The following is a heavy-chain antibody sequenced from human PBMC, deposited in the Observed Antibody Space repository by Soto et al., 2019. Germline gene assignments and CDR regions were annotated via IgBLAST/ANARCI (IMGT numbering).Heavy chain of an antibody. CDR3: AKAVAGDWYFDL. Sequence: EVQLLESGGGLPQPGGSLRLSCEASGFTFSNYAMSWVRQPPGKGLEWVSVISGSGGSTDYADSVKGRFTISRDNSKNTLYLPMDSLRAEDTAVYYCAKAVAGDWYFDLWGRGTLVTVSS. CDR1: GFTFSNYA. CDR2: ISGSGGST. J-gene: IGHJ2*01. V-gene: IGHV3-23*01. D-gene: IGHD6-19*01.